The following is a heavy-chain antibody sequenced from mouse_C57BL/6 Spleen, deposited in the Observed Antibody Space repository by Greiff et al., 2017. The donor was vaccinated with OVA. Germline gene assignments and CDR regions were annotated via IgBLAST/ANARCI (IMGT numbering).Heavy chain of an antibody. CDR2: IHPNSGST. J-gene: IGHJ4*01. CDR3: ARSTTVVPYYAMDY. V-gene: IGHV1-64*01. D-gene: IGHD1-1*01. CDR1: GYTFTSYW. Sequence: QVQLKQPGAELVKPGASVKLSCKASGYTFTSYWMHWVKQRPGQGLEWIGMIHPNSGSTNYNEKFKSKATLTVDKSSSTAYMQLSSLTSEDSAVYYCARSTTVVPYYAMDYWGQGTSVTVSS.